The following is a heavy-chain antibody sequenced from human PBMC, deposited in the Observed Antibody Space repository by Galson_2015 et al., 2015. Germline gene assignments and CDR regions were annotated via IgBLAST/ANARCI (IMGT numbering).Heavy chain of an antibody. Sequence: SLRLSCAASGFSFDDYAMHWVRQAPGKGLEWVSGISWNSGSIDYAGSVKGRFTISRDNAKNSLYLQMKSLRAEDTAFYYCAKESGGDYYFDYWGQGTLVTVSS. CDR3: AKESGGDYYFDY. CDR2: ISWNSGSI. CDR1: GFSFDDYA. J-gene: IGHJ4*02. D-gene: IGHD2-21*02. V-gene: IGHV3-9*01.